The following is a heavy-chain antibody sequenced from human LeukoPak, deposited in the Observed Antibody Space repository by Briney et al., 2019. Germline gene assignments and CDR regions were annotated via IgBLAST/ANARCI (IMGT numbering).Heavy chain of an antibody. Sequence: GASVKVSCKASGYTFSNFDITWVRQAARQGPEWMGWMNPELGSTGYAQKFQGRVTMTRDNSKSTAYMELISLRLEDSAIYYCTRAIRHQLLSDYWGQGTLVTVSS. CDR2: MNPELGST. D-gene: IGHD5-12*01. V-gene: IGHV1-8*01. CDR3: TRAIRHQLLSDY. CDR1: GYTFSNFD. J-gene: IGHJ4*02.